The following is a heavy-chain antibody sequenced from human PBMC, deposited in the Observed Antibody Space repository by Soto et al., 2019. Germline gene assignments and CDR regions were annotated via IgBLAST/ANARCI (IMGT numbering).Heavy chain of an antibody. Sequence: EVQLLESGGGLVQPGGSLRLSCAASGFIFSSFAMSWVRQAPGKGLEWVSTINLSGGGTYYADSVKGRFTISRDNSKNTLYLQMDSLRSGETAVYYCAKGGMQRGGWSAPAFWGQGILVTVSS. CDR3: AKGGMQRGGWSAPAF. CDR1: GFIFSSFA. D-gene: IGHD2-8*02. V-gene: IGHV3-23*01. J-gene: IGHJ4*02. CDR2: INLSGGGT.